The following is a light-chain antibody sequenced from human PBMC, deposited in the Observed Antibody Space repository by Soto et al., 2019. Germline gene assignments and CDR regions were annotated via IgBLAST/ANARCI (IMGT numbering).Light chain of an antibody. J-gene: IGKJ1*01. CDR3: QQYNNWPWT. V-gene: IGKV3-15*01. CDR1: QSVSSN. CDR2: GAA. Sequence: EIVMTQSPATLSVSPGERATLSCRASQSVSSNLAWYQQKPGQAPRLLIYGAATRATGIPARFSGSGSGTEFTLTISSLQSDDIAVYYCQQYNNWPWTFGQGTKVDIK.